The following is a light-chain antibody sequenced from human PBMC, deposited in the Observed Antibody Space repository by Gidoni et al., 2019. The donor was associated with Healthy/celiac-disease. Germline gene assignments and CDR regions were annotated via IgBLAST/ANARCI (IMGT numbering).Light chain of an antibody. J-gene: IGKJ1*01. CDR3: QQYYSTPWT. CDR1: QSGLYSSNNKNY. CDR2: WAS. V-gene: IGKV4-1*01. Sequence: DIVMTQSPDSLAVSLGERATINCKSSQSGLYSSNNKNYLAGYQQKPGQPPKLLIYWASTRESGVPDRFSVSGSGTDFTLTISSLQAEDVAVYYCQQYYSTPWTFGQGTKVEIK.